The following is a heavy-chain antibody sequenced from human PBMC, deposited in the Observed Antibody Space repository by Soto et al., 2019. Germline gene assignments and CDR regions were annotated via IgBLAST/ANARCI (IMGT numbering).Heavy chain of an antibody. CDR1: GFTFKTYT. V-gene: IGHV3-30-3*01. CDR2: ISYDGSNK. J-gene: IGHJ4*02. Sequence: LRLSCAGSGFTFKTYTFHWGRQPPGKGLEWVAVISYDGSNKYYADSVKGRFTVSRDNSKSTLFLQMNSLTPEDTAVYYCARGSMYNWNQSPPDSWGQGTLVTVSS. CDR3: ARGSMYNWNQSPPDS. D-gene: IGHD1-20*01.